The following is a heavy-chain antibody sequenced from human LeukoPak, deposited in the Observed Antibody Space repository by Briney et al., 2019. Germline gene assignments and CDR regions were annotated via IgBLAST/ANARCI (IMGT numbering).Heavy chain of an antibody. CDR1: GYTFTSYD. V-gene: IGHV1-8*01. CDR3: ARGSRRMVRGVSNWFDP. CDR2: MNPNSGNT. D-gene: IGHD3-10*01. Sequence: ASVKVSCKASGYTFTSYDINWVRQATGQGLEWMGWMNPNSGNTGYAQKFQGRVTMTRNTSISTAYMELSSLRSEDTAMYYCARGSRRMVRGVSNWFDPWGQGTLVTVSS. J-gene: IGHJ5*02.